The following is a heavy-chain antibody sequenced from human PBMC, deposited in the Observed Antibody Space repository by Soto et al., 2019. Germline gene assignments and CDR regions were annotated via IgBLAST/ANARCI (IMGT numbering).Heavy chain of an antibody. CDR2: IYYSGST. V-gene: IGHV4-59*01. D-gene: IGHD5-12*01. CDR3: ARVSSDYVF. CDR1: GGSISSYY. J-gene: IGHJ4*02. Sequence: SETLSLTCTVSGGSISSYYWNWIRQPPGKGLEWIGYIYYSGSTNYNPSLKSRVTISVDTSKNQLSLKLSSVTAADTAVYYCARVSSDYVFWGQGTLGTVSS.